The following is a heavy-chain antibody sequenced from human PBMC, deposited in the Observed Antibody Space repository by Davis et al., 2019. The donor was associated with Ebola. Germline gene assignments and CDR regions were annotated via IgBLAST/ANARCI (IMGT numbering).Heavy chain of an antibody. Sequence: ASVKVSCKASGYTFTSYGISWVRQAPGQGLEWMGWISAYNGNTNYAQKLQGRVTMTTDTSTSTAYMELSSLRSEDTAVYYCARYHCSGGSCYSSFDYYYYGMDVWGQGTTVTVSS. CDR3: ARYHCSGGSCYSSFDYYYYGMDV. CDR1: GYTFTSYG. V-gene: IGHV1-18*01. CDR2: ISAYNGNT. D-gene: IGHD2-15*01. J-gene: IGHJ6*02.